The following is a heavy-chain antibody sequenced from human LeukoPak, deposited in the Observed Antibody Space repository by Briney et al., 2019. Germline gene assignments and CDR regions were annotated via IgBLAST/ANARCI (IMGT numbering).Heavy chain of an antibody. CDR2: IGGSGAGT. CDR3: AREEDLVLEPAAPAID. CDR1: GFAFGNFA. J-gene: IGHJ4*02. V-gene: IGHV3-23*01. Sequence: GGSLRLSCEVSGFAFGNFAMSWVRQAPGKRLEWVSGIGGSGAGTYYGDSVKGRFTISRDNSKNTLWLQMNSLRVEDTAVYYCAREEDLVLEPAAPAIDWGQGTLVSVSS. D-gene: IGHD2-2*01.